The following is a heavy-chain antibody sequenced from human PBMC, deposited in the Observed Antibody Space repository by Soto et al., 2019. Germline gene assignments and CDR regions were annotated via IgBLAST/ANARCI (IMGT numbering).Heavy chain of an antibody. CDR1: GVSVSNNTW. D-gene: IGHD3-10*02. CDR2: LYHRGST. Sequence: QVQLQESGPGLVKPSATLSLTCAVSGVSVSNNTWWGWVRQPPGKGLEWIGELYHRGSTNYNPSLNNRVTLSLDMARNHVSLKLKAVTAADTAVEYCASVLGSGTYYYTTAKNDYGGLGTLVTVSS. V-gene: IGHV4-4*02. J-gene: IGHJ4*02. CDR3: ASVLGSGTYYYTTAKNDY.